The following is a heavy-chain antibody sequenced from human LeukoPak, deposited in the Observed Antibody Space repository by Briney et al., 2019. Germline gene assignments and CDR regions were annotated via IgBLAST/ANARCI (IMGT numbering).Heavy chain of an antibody. CDR1: GDSISSSSYY. J-gene: IGHJ4*02. CDR3: ARVDVWGSSTSDYFDY. Sequence: SETLSLTRTVSGDSISSSSYYWGWIRQPPGKGLEWIGSLYYSGSYYNPSLKSRVTISVDTSKNQFSLKLSSVTAADTAVYYCARVDVWGSSTSDYFDYWGQGTLVTVSS. D-gene: IGHD3-16*01. CDR2: LYYSGS. V-gene: IGHV4-39*07.